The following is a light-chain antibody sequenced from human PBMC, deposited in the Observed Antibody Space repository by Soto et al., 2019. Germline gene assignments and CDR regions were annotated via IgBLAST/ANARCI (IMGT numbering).Light chain of an antibody. CDR2: GAS. Sequence: IQLTQSPSSLSASVGDRVTITCRASQGISSYLAWYEQKPGKAPKLLIYGASTLEGGVPFRFSGSGSGTDFTLTISSLQPEDFATYYCLQRNTYPFTFGQGTRLEIK. V-gene: IGKV1-9*01. CDR3: LQRNTYPFT. J-gene: IGKJ5*01. CDR1: QGISSY.